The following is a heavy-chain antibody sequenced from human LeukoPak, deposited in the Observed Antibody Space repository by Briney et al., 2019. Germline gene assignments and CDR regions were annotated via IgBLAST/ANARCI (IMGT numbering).Heavy chain of an antibody. V-gene: IGHV3-23*01. CDR1: GFTFSSYS. Sequence: PGGSLRLSCAASGFTFSSYSMNWVRQAPGKGLEWVSGISGSADSTYYADSVKGRFTISRDNSKNTLYLQMSSLRVDDTAVYYCAKKSSSWYEHADYWGQGTLVTVSS. CDR2: ISGSADST. J-gene: IGHJ4*02. D-gene: IGHD6-13*01. CDR3: AKKSSSWYEHADY.